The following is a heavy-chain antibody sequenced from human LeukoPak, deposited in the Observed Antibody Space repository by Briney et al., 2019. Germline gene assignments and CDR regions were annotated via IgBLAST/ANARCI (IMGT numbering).Heavy chain of an antibody. CDR2: ISFSGGNT. CDR3: ARDIEFST. J-gene: IGHJ5*02. Sequence: GGSLRLSCAASGFTFSDSAMNWVRQAPGKGLEWVSLISFSGGNTYYADSMKGRFTISRDNYKDTLYLQMNSLRAEDTAMYYCARDIEFSTWGQGTLVTVSS. D-gene: IGHD3-3*02. CDR1: GFTFSDSA. V-gene: IGHV3-23*01.